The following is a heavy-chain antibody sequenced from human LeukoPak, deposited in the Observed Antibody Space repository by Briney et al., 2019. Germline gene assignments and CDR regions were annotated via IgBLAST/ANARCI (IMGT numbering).Heavy chain of an antibody. CDR2: ISYDGSNK. Sequence: GGSLRLSCAASGFTFSSYGMHWVRQAPGKGLEWVAVISYDGSNKYYADSVKGRFTISRDNSKNTLYLQMNSLRAEDTAVYYRGGTFDSSGSSFDYWGQGTLVTVSS. V-gene: IGHV3-30*03. J-gene: IGHJ4*02. CDR3: GGTFDSSGSSFDY. CDR1: GFTFSSYG. D-gene: IGHD3-22*01.